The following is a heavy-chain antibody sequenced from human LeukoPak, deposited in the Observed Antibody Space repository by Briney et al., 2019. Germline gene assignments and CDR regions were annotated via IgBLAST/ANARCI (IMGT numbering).Heavy chain of an antibody. CDR3: ARGPFRSGHAFDI. D-gene: IGHD2/OR15-2a*01. V-gene: IGHV4-59*05. CDR1: GFTVSSNY. Sequence: GSLRLSCAASGFTVSSNYMSWVRQAPGKGLEWIGSIYYSGSTYYNPSLKSRVTISVDTSKNQFSLKLSSVTAADTAVYYCARGPFRSGHAFDIWGQGTMVTVSS. J-gene: IGHJ3*02. CDR2: IYYSGST.